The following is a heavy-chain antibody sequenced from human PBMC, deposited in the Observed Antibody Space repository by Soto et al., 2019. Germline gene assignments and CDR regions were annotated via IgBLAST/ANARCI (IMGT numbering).Heavy chain of an antibody. J-gene: IGHJ3*02. V-gene: IGHV1-69*04. CDR1: GGTFSSYT. D-gene: IGHD6-6*01. CDR2: IIPILGIA. Sequence: SVKVSCKASGGTFSSYTISWVRQAPGQGLEWMGRIIPILGIANYAQKFQGRVTITADKSTSTAYMELSSLRSEDTAVYYCAREEYSSSSGGLWRAFDIWGQGTLVTVSS. CDR3: AREEYSSSSGGLWRAFDI.